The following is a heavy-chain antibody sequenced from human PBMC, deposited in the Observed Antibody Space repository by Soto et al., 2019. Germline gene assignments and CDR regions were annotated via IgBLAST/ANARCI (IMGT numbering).Heavy chain of an antibody. CDR1: GGTFSSYA. V-gene: IGHV1-69*06. D-gene: IGHD5-18*01. J-gene: IGHJ3*02. CDR3: ATPSEGYSYAYAFDI. CDR2: IIPTCGTA. Sequence: QVQLVQSGAEVKKPGSSVKVSCKASGGTFSSYAISWVRQAPGQGLEWMGGIIPTCGTANYAQKFQGRVTITADKSTSTAYMEVSSLRSEDTAVYYCATPSEGYSYAYAFDIWGQGTMVTVSS.